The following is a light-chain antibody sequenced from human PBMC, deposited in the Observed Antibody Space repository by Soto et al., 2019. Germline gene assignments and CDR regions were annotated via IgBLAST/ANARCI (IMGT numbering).Light chain of an antibody. V-gene: IGKV3D-15*01. J-gene: IGKJ5*01. Sequence: EIVLTQSPATLSLSPGERATLSCRASQSVGNNLAWCQQKPGQAPGLLIYEASTRATGIPARFSGSGSGTEYTLTISNLQAEDFAVYYCQQFNNWPHTFGQGTRLEI. CDR1: QSVGNN. CDR2: EAS. CDR3: QQFNNWPHT.